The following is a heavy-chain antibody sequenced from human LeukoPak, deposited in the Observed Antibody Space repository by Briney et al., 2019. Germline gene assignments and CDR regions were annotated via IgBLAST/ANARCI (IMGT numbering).Heavy chain of an antibody. CDR2: INPNSGGT. Sequence: ASVKVSCKASGYTFTGYYKHWVRQAPGQGLEWMGRINPNSGGTNYAQKFQGRVTMTRDTSISTAYMELSRLRSDDTAVYYCARGYSSSWYDWYFDLWGRGTLVTVSS. V-gene: IGHV1-2*06. CDR3: ARGYSSSWYDWYFDL. J-gene: IGHJ2*01. D-gene: IGHD6-13*01. CDR1: GYTFTGYY.